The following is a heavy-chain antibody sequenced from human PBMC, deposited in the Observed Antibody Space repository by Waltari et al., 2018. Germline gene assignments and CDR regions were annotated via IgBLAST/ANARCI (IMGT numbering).Heavy chain of an antibody. Sequence: QLQLQESGPGLVKPSETLSLTCTVSGGSISSSSYYWGWIRQPPGKGLEWIGSIYYSGSTYYNPSLKSRVTISVDTSKNQFSLKLSSVTAADTAVYYCARSWGTIIVVVITGYFDYWGQGTLVTVSS. CDR1: GGSISSSSYY. D-gene: IGHD3-22*01. V-gene: IGHV4-39*01. J-gene: IGHJ4*02. CDR2: IYYSGST. CDR3: ARSWGTIIVVVITGYFDY.